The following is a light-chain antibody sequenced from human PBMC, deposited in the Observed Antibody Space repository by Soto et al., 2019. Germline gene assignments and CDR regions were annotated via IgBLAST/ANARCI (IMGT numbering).Light chain of an antibody. J-gene: IGLJ3*02. Sequence: QSALTQPASVSGAPGQSITISCTGTSSDVGGYNYVSWYQQHPGKAPKLMIYEVSNRPSGVSNRSSGSKSGNTASLTLSGLQAEDEADYYCSSYTSGSTWVFGGGTKVTVL. CDR3: SSYTSGSTWV. CDR2: EVS. V-gene: IGLV2-14*01. CDR1: SSDVGGYNY.